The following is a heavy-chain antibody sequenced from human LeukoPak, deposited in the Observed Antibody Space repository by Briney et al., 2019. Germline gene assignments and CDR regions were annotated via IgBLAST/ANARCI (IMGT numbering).Heavy chain of an antibody. D-gene: IGHD3-22*01. CDR1: GYSFSTYT. J-gene: IGHJ4*02. Sequence: ASVKVSCKASGYSFSTYTMNWVRQAPGQRLEWMGWINAGNGNTKYSQKFQGRVTITRDTSASTAYMEMRSLRSEDTAVYYCARSGGGVYYYDSSGYSVLDYWGQGTLVTVSS. CDR2: INAGNGNT. V-gene: IGHV1-3*01. CDR3: ARSGGGVYYYDSSGYSVLDY.